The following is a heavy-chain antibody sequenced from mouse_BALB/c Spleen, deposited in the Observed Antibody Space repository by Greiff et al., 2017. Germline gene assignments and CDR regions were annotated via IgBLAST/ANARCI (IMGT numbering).Heavy chain of an antibody. J-gene: IGHJ3*01. V-gene: IGHV1-87*01. CDR1: GYTFTSYW. CDR2: IYPGDGDT. Sequence: VKLQESGAELARPGASVKLSCKASGYTFTSYWMQWVKQRPGQGLEWIGAIYPGDGDTRYTQKFKGKATLTADKSSSTAYMQLSSLASEDSAVYYCARSDYWGQGTLVTVSA. CDR3: ARSDY.